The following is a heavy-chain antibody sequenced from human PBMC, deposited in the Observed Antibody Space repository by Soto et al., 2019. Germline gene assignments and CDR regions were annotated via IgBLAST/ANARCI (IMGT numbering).Heavy chain of an antibody. J-gene: IGHJ1*01. CDR1: GYTLTELS. Sequence: ASVKVSCKVSGYTLTELSMHWVRQAPGKGLEWMGGFDPEDGETIYAQKFQGRVTMTEDTSTDTAYMGLSSLRSEDTAVYYCATAIYYDYIWGSYLLHWGQGTLVTVSS. CDR2: FDPEDGET. D-gene: IGHD3-16*02. V-gene: IGHV1-24*01. CDR3: ATAIYYDYIWGSYLLH.